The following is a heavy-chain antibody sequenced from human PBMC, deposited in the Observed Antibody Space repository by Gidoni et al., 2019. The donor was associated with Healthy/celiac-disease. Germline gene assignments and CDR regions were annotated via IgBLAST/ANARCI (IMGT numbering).Heavy chain of an antibody. CDR1: GFTFSNAW. Sequence: EVQLVASGGGLVKPGGSLSLSCAASGFTFSNAWMSWVRQAPGKGLEWGGRIKSKTDGGTTDYAAPVKGRFTISRDDSKNTLYLQMNSLKTEDTAVYYCTTGFDYWGQGTLVTVSS. V-gene: IGHV3-15*01. J-gene: IGHJ4*02. CDR2: IKSKTDGGTT. CDR3: TTGFDY.